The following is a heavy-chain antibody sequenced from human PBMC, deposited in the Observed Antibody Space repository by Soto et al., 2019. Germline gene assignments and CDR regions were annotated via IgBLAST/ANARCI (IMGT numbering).Heavy chain of an antibody. CDR3: ASTAAAGRDYYYSYGMDV. D-gene: IGHD6-13*01. V-gene: IGHV1-69*01. J-gene: IGHJ6*02. CDR1: GGTFSSYA. Sequence: QVQLVQSGAEVKKPGSSVKVSCKASGGTFSSYAISWVRQAPGQGLDWMGGIIPVFGTANYAQKLQGRVTITADESTSTAYMELSSLRSEDTAVYYCASTAAAGRDYYYSYGMDVWGQGTTVTVSS. CDR2: IIPVFGTA.